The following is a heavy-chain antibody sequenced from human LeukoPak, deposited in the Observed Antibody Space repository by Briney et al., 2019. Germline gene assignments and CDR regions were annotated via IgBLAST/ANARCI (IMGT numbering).Heavy chain of an antibody. J-gene: IGHJ4*02. CDR3: AREGPTWYSDY. CDR1: GFTFSSYS. Sequence: PGGSLRLSCAASGFTFSSYSMIWVRQAPGKGLEWVSFISYSSTTIYYADSVKGRFTISRDNAKNSLYLQMNSLRAEDTAVYYCAREGPTWYSDYWGQGTLVAVSS. D-gene: IGHD6-13*01. CDR2: ISYSSTTI. V-gene: IGHV3-48*04.